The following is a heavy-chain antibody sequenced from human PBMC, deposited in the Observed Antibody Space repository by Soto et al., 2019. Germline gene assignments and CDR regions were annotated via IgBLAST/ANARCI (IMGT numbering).Heavy chain of an antibody. CDR3: ARDRLPYYYDSSGYYSSDY. CDR2: IIPIFGTA. V-gene: IGHV1-69*13. D-gene: IGHD3-22*01. J-gene: IGHJ4*02. Sequence: GASVKVSCKASGGTFSSYAISWVRQAPGQGLDWMGGIIPIFGTANYAQKFQGRVTITADESTSTAYMELSSLRSEDTAVYYCARDRLPYYYDSSGYYSSDYWGQGTLVTVSS. CDR1: GGTFSSYA.